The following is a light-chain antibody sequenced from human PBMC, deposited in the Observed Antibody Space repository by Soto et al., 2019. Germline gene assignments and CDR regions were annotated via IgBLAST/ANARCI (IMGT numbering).Light chain of an antibody. CDR2: AAS. CDR1: QGIASY. J-gene: IGKJ4*01. CDR3: QQLNSYPLT. V-gene: IGKV1-9*01. Sequence: DIQMTQSPSTLSGSVGDRVTITCRASQGIASYLAWYQQKTGQAPNLLIYAASTLQSGVPSRFSGSGSGTDFTLTISGLQPEEFATYYCQQLNSYPLTFGGGTKVDIK.